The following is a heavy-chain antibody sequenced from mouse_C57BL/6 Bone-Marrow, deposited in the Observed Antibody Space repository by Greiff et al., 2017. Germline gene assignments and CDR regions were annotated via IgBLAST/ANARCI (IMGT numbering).Heavy chain of an antibody. V-gene: IGHV1-52*01. Sequence: QVQLQQPGAELVKPGASVKMSCKASGYTFTSYWMHWVKQRPIQGLEWIGNIDPSDSETHYNQKFKDKATLTVDKSSSTAYMPLSSLTSEDSAVYYCARWNWKGYYAMDYWGQGTSVTVSS. CDR3: ARWNWKGYYAMDY. J-gene: IGHJ4*01. CDR1: GYTFTSYW. CDR2: IDPSDSET. D-gene: IGHD4-1*01.